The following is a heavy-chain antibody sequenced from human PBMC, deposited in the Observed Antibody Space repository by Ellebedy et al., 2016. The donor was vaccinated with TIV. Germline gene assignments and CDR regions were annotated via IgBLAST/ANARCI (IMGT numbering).Heavy chain of an antibody. V-gene: IGHV4-34*01. Sequence: MPSETLSLTCTVSGGSISSYYWSWIRQPPGKGLEWIGEINHSGSTNYNPSLKSRVTISVDTSKNQFSLKLSSVTAADTAVYYCARVGYSNYGPFDYWGQGTLVTVSS. CDR1: GGSISSYY. CDR2: INHSGST. J-gene: IGHJ4*02. D-gene: IGHD4-11*01. CDR3: ARVGYSNYGPFDY.